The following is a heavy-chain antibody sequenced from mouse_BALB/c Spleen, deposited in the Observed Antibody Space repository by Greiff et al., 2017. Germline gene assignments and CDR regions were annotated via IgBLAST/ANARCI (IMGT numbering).Heavy chain of an antibody. Sequence: EVKLVESGGGLVKPGGSLKLSCAASGFTFSSYAMSWVRQTPEKRLEWVATISSGGSYTYYPDSVKGRFTISRDNAKNTLYLQMSSLRSEDTAMYYCARREDGNYGAMDYWGQGTSVTVSS. CDR1: GFTFSSYA. V-gene: IGHV5-9-3*01. CDR2: ISSGGSYT. J-gene: IGHJ4*01. D-gene: IGHD2-1*01. CDR3: ARREDGNYGAMDY.